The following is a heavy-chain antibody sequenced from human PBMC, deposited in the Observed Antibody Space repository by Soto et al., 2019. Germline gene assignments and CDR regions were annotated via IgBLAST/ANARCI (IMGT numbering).Heavy chain of an antibody. CDR2: IYYSGST. CDR3: ARDCIWTGRGMDV. Sequence: PSETLSVACTFSVGSISTGGYCWSWIRQHPGKGLEWIGYIYYSGSTYYNPSLKSRVTISVDTSKNQFSLKLSSVTAADTAVYYCARDCIWTGRGMDVWGQGTTVTVSS. V-gene: IGHV4-31*03. CDR1: VGSISTGGYC. D-gene: IGHD3-9*01. J-gene: IGHJ6*01.